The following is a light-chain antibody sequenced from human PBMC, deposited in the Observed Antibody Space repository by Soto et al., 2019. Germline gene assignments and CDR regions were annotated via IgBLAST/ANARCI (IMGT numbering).Light chain of an antibody. J-gene: IGLJ1*01. CDR3: NSYTGSGIV. Sequence: QSALNQPASVSESPGQSITISCTGTSGDVGGYNYVSWYQHHPGKAPKLMIYEVSNRPSGVSYRFSGSKSGNTASLTISGLQAEDEADYYCNSYTGSGIVFGTGTKVTVL. V-gene: IGLV2-14*01. CDR1: SGDVGGYNY. CDR2: EVS.